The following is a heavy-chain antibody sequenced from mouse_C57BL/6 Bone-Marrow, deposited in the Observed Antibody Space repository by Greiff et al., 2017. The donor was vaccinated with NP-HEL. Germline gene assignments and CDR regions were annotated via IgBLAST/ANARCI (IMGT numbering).Heavy chain of an antibody. Sequence: EVNVVESGEGLVKPGGSLKLSCAASGFTFSSYAMSWVRQTPEKRLEWVAYISSGGDYIYYADTVKGRFTISSDNARNTLYLQMSSLKSEDTAMYYCTRGGSITTVADWFAYWGQGTLVTVSA. CDR3: TRGGSITTVADWFAY. CDR1: GFTFSSYA. D-gene: IGHD1-1*01. V-gene: IGHV5-9-1*02. CDR2: ISSGGDYI. J-gene: IGHJ3*01.